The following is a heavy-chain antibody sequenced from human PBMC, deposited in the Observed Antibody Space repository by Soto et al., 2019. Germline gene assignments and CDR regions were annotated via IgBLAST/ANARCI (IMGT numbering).Heavy chain of an antibody. D-gene: IGHD6-6*01. V-gene: IGHV5-51*01. Sequence: GETLKISCNTSGYSFTNYCIALVARMPGRGLEWMGIIYCSDSDTTYSPSFEGQVTISADKSITTAYLNWSSLRASDSAIYYCVRQTRPENCFDYWGQGTLVTVSS. CDR1: GYSFTNYC. CDR3: VRQTRPENCFDY. J-gene: IGHJ4*02. CDR2: IYCSDSDT.